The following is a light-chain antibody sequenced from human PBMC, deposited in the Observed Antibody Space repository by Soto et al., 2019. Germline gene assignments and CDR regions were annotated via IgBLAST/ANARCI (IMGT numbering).Light chain of an antibody. CDR3: SSYSFSTAYL. Sequence: QSALTQPASVSGSPGQSITISCTGTSSDVGGYDYVSWYQLHPGKAPKLMVFEVSNRPSGVSYRFSGSKSGNTASLTISGLQAEDEADYFCSSYSFSTAYLFGTGTQLTVL. J-gene: IGLJ1*01. CDR1: SSDVGGYDY. V-gene: IGLV2-14*01. CDR2: EVS.